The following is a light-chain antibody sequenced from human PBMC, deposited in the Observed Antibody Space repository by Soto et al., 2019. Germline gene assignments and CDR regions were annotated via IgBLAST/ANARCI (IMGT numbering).Light chain of an antibody. CDR1: SSDVGGYNY. CDR3: SSNASSSSVV. CDR2: DVS. J-gene: IGLJ2*01. Sequence: QSALTQPASVSGSPGQSITISCTGTSSDVGGYNYVSWFQQHPGTAPKFLIYDVSKRPSGVSNRFSGSKSGNTASLTISGLQAEDEADYYCSSNASSSSVVFGGGTKLTVL. V-gene: IGLV2-14*01.